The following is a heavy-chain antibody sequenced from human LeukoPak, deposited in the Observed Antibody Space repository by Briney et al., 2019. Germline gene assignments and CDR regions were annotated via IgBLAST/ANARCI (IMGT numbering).Heavy chain of an antibody. D-gene: IGHD1-26*01. V-gene: IGHV4-39*01. J-gene: IGHJ3*02. Sequence: SETLSLTCTVSGGSISSSSYYWGWLRQPPGTGLEWTGSIYYRGSTYYNPSLTSRLTISVDTSKNQFSLKLSSVTAADTAVYYCARYGIVGATNAFDIWGPGTMVTVSS. CDR3: ARYGIVGATNAFDI. CDR1: GGSISSSSYY. CDR2: IYYRGST.